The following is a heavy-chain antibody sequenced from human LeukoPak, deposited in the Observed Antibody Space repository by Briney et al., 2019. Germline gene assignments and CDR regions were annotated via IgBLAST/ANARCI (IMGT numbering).Heavy chain of an antibody. J-gene: IGHJ5*02. CDR2: ISYDGSNK. CDR1: GFTFSSYA. V-gene: IGHV3-30-3*01. CDR3: ARDRGVGAISPINWFDP. D-gene: IGHD1-26*01. Sequence: GGSLRLSCAASGFTFSSYAMHWVRPAPGKGLEWVAVISYDGSNKYYADSVKGRFTISRDNSKNTLYLQMNSLRAEDTAVYYCARDRGVGAISPINWFDPWGQGTLVTVSS.